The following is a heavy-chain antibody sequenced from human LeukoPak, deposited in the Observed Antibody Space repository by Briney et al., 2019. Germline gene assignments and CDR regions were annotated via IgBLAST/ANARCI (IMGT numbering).Heavy chain of an antibody. V-gene: IGHV3-21*01. CDR3: ARYGYGPNRVDP. CDR1: GFTFSSYS. J-gene: IGHJ5*02. CDR2: ISSSSSYI. Sequence: GGSLRLSCAASGFTFSSYSMNWVRQAPGKGLEWVSSISSSSSYIYYADSAKGRFTISRDNAKNSLYLQMNSLRAEDTAVYYCARYGYGPNRVDPWGQGTLVTVSS. D-gene: IGHD5-18*01.